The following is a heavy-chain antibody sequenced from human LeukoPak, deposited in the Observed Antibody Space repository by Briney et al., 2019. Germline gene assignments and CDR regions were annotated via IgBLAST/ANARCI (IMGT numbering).Heavy chain of an antibody. Sequence: GGSLRLSCAASGFTFSSYAMHWVRQAPGKGLEYVSAISSNGGSTYYANSVKGRFTISRDNSKNTLYLQMGSLRAEDMAVYYCARGSDGYRYCDYWGQGTLVTVSS. CDR2: ISSNGGST. CDR1: GFTFSSYA. J-gene: IGHJ4*02. CDR3: ARGSDGYRYCDY. V-gene: IGHV3-64*01. D-gene: IGHD5-24*01.